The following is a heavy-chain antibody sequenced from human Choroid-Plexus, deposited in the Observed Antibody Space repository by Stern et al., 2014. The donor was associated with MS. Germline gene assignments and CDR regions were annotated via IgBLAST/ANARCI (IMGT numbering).Heavy chain of an antibody. CDR3: AKDRQYLTYFFDH. V-gene: IGHV3-30*18. D-gene: IGHD2/OR15-2a*01. CDR1: GFTFGRCA. CDR2: VSYDGSNK. J-gene: IGHJ5*02. Sequence: VQLVQSGGGVVQPGRPLRLSCVASGFTFGRCAMHRVRQAPGKGREWGAGVSYDGSNKYYADSVKGRFTISRDNSQNTLYMQMSSLRPEDTAVYYCAKDRQYLTYFFDHWGQGSLVTVSS.